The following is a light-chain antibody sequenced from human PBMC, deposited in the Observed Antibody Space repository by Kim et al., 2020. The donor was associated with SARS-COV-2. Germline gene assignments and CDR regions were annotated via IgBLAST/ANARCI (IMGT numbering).Light chain of an antibody. CDR3: AAWDDSLNGPV. CDR1: RSNIGSNT. J-gene: IGLJ3*02. CDR2: SDN. Sequence: GQRVTMSCSGSRSNIGSNTVNWYQQRPGTAPKLLIYSDNQRPSGVPDRFSGSKSGTSASLAISGLQSEDEADYYCAAWDDSLNGPVFGGGTQLTVL. V-gene: IGLV1-44*01.